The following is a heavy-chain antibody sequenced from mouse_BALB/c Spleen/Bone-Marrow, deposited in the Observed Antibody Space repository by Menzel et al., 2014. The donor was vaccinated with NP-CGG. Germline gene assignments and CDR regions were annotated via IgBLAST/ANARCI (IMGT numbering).Heavy chain of an antibody. CDR2: IRNKANGYTT. J-gene: IGHJ2*01. Sequence: EVQRVESGGGLVQPGGSLILSCAPSGFTFTGYYMNWVRQPPGKALEWLGFIRNKANGYTTEYSASVKGRFTISRDNSQSILYLQMNTLRAEDSATYYCARDKGGILFDYWGQGTTLTVSS. CDR3: ARDKGGILFDY. V-gene: IGHV7-3*02. D-gene: IGHD1-1*02. CDR1: GFTFTGYY.